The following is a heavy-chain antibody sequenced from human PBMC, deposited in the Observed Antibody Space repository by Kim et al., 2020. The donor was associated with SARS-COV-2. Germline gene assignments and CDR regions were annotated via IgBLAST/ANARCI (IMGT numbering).Heavy chain of an antibody. CDR1: GFTFSNAW. D-gene: IGHD3-10*01. CDR3: TPGLWFGEPSPSDY. V-gene: IGHV3-15*01. CDR2: IKSKTDGGTT. Sequence: GGSLRLSCAASGFTFSNAWMSWVRQAPGKGLEWVGRIKSKTDGGTTDYAAPVKGRFTISRDDSKNTLYLQMNSLKTEDTAVYYCTPGLWFGEPSPSDYWGQGTLVTVSS. J-gene: IGHJ4*02.